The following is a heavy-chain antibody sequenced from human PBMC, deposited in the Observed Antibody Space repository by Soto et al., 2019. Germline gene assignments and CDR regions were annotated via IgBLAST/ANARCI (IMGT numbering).Heavy chain of an antibody. CDR1: GLTFSSHG. CDR2: ISFDGTNK. V-gene: IGHV3-30*03. J-gene: IGHJ1*01. Sequence: QVQLVESGGGVVQPAKSLRLSCAASGLTFSSHGMHWVRQAPGKGLEWVAVISFDGTNKYYADSVKGRFTISRDNSKNTLYLQMNSLRAEDTAVYYCASRVPHGTYGAPYFQHWGQGTLVTVS. D-gene: IGHD1-26*01. CDR3: ASRVPHGTYGAPYFQH.